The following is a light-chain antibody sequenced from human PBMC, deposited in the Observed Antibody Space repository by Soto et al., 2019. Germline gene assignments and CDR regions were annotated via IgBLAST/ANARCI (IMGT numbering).Light chain of an antibody. J-gene: IGKJ3*01. CDR2: GAS. V-gene: IGKV3-15*01. CDR3: QQYNTWPFT. Sequence: EIVMTQSPATLSVSPGERATLSCRASQSISSNLAWYQQKPGQAPRLLIYGASTRATGIPATFSGSGSGTEFTLTISSLQSEDFAVYSCQQYNTWPFTFGPGTKVDIK. CDR1: QSISSN.